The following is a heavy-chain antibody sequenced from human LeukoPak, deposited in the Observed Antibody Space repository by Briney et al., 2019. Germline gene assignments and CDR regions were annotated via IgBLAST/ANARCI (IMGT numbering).Heavy chain of an antibody. CDR3: ARDYYDFWSGHPNYSDY. CDR1: GGTFSSYT. D-gene: IGHD3-3*01. V-gene: IGHV1-69*04. J-gene: IGHJ4*02. CDR2: IIPILGIA. Sequence: ASVKVSCKASGGTFSSYTISWVRQAPGQGLEWMGRIIPILGIANYAQKFQGRVTITADKSTSTAYMELSSLRSEDTAVYYCARDYYDFWSGHPNYSDYWGQGTLVTVSS.